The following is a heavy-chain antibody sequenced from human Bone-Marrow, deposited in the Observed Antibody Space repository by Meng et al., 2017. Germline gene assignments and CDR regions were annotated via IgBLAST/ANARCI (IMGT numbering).Heavy chain of an antibody. Sequence: GESLKISCAASGFTFSNAWMSWVRQAPGKGLEWVGRIKSKTDGGTTDYAAPVKGRFTISRDDSKNTLYLQMNSLKTEDTAVYYCTTITVTENWFDPWGQGTLVPSPQ. V-gene: IGHV3-15*01. CDR2: IKSKTDGGTT. D-gene: IGHD4-17*01. J-gene: IGHJ5*02. CDR3: TTITVTENWFDP. CDR1: GFTFSNAW.